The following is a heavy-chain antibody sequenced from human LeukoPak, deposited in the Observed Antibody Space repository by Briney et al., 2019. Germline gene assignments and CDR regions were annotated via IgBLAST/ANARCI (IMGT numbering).Heavy chain of an antibody. CDR3: ASPGGSSNSREYFQH. Sequence: GESLKISCKGSGYSFTSYWIGWVRQMPGKGLEWMGIIYPSDSDTRYSSSFQGQVTISADKSISTAYLQWSSLKASDTAMYYCASPGGSSNSREYFQHWGQGTLVTVSS. V-gene: IGHV5-51*01. CDR1: GYSFTSYW. D-gene: IGHD6-6*01. CDR2: IYPSDSDT. J-gene: IGHJ1*01.